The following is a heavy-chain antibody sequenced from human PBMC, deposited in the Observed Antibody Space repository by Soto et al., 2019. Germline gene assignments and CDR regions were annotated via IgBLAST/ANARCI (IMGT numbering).Heavy chain of an antibody. J-gene: IGHJ6*03. CDR3: ASGGSGFYYSYMDV. CDR2: ISYDGSNK. V-gene: IGHV3-30*03. D-gene: IGHD2-15*01. CDR1: GFTFSSYG. Sequence: GGSLRLSCAASGFTFSSYGMHWVRQAPGKGLEWVAVISYDGSNKYYADSVKGRFTISRDNSKNTLYLQMNSLRAEDTAVYYCASGGSGFYYSYMDVWGKGTTVPVSS.